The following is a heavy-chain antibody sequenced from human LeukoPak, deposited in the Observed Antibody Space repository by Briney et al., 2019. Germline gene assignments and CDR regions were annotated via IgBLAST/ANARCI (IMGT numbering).Heavy chain of an antibody. J-gene: IGHJ1*01. Sequence: SETLSLTCAVYGGSFSGYYWSWIRQPPGKGLEWIGEINHSGSTNYNPSLKSRVTISVDTSKNQFSLKLSSVTAADTAVYYCARGGTYYYGSGSYYNVKYFQHWGQGTLVTVPS. CDR1: GGSFSGYY. CDR2: INHSGST. D-gene: IGHD3-10*01. V-gene: IGHV4-34*01. CDR3: ARGGTYYYGSGSYYNVKYFQH.